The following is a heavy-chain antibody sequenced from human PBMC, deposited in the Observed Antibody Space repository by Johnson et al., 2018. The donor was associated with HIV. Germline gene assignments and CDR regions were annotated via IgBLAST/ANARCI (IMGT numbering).Heavy chain of an antibody. CDR2: ISYHGNND. Sequence: QVQLVESGGGVVQPGRSLKISCAGSEFMFRNYAMHWVRLAPGKGLQWVAVISYHGNNDFYADSVRGRFTISRDISETTIYLQMNSLRAEDTALYYCAKLLGIYTYQDAFDIWGQGSMVTVSS. CDR3: AKLLGIYTYQDAFDI. V-gene: IGHV3-30*18. D-gene: IGHD5-12*01. CDR1: EFMFRNYA. J-gene: IGHJ3*02.